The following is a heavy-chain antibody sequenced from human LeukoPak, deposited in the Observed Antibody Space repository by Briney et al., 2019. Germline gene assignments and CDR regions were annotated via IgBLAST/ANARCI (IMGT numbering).Heavy chain of an antibody. J-gene: IGHJ4*02. CDR3: ARVELGDSSGYYWYYFDY. CDR2: INPNSGDT. CDR1: GYTFTDYY. Sequence: GASVKVSCKASGYTFTDYYMHWVRQAPGQGLEWMGWINPNSGDTNYAQKFQGRVTVTRDTSISTAYMELSRLRSDDTAVYYCARVELGDSSGYYWYYFDYWGQGTLVTVSS. D-gene: IGHD3-22*01. V-gene: IGHV1-2*02.